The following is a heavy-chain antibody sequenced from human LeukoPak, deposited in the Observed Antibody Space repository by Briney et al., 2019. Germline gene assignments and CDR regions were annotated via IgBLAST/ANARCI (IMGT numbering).Heavy chain of an antibody. CDR2: ISDSGGRT. D-gene: IGHD3-22*01. V-gene: IGHV3-23*01. J-gene: IGHJ4*02. CDR3: AKRGVVIRVILVGFHKEAYYFDS. Sequence: TGGSLRLSCAVSGITLSNYGMSWVRQAPGKGLEWVAGISDSGGRTKYADSVKGRFTISRDNSKNTLYLQMNSLRAEDKAVYFCAKRGVVIRVILVGFHKEAYYFDSWGQGALVTVSS. CDR1: GITLSNYG.